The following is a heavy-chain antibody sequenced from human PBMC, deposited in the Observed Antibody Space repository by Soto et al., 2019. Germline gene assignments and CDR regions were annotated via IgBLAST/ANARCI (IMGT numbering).Heavy chain of an antibody. CDR1: GGTFSSYA. D-gene: IGHD3-22*01. Sequence: GASVKVSCKASGGTFSSYAISWVRQAPGQGLEWMGGIIPIFGTANYAQKFQGRVTITADKSTSTAYMELSSLRSEDTAVYYCARNAYYYDSSGQRFDYWGQGTLVTVSS. J-gene: IGHJ4*02. CDR2: IIPIFGTA. CDR3: ARNAYYYDSSGQRFDY. V-gene: IGHV1-69*06.